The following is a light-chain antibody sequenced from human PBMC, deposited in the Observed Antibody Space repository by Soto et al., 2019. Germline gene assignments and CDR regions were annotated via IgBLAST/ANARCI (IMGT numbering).Light chain of an antibody. J-gene: IGLJ1*01. CDR3: SSYSSKTPPYV. CDR1: SSDIGGYNY. CDR2: EVT. V-gene: IGLV2-14*01. Sequence: QSVLAQPASVSGSPGQPITISCTGGSSDIGGYNYVSWYQQHPGRAPRLLILEVTNRPSGVPDRFSGSKSGNTASLIIRGLQAEDEADYFCSSYSSKTPPYVFGTGTKVTVL.